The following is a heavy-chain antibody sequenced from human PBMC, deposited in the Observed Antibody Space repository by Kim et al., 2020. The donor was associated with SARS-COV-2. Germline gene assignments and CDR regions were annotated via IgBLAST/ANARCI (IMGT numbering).Heavy chain of an antibody. D-gene: IGHD3-22*01. Sequence: GGSLRLSCAASGFTFSSYSMNWVRQAPGKGLEWVSSISSSSSYIYYADSVKGRFTISRDNAKNSLYLQMNSLRAEDTAVYYCARATYDSSGYDYYYYGMDVWGQGTTVTVSS. V-gene: IGHV3-21*01. CDR2: ISSSSSYI. CDR3: ARATYDSSGYDYYYYGMDV. CDR1: GFTFSSYS. J-gene: IGHJ6*02.